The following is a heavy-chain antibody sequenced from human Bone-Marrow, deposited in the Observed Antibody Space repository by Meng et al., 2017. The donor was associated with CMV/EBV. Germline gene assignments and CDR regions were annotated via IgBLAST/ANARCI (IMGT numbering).Heavy chain of an antibody. J-gene: IGHJ4*02. CDR2: MNPNSGNT. CDR1: GYTFTSYD. D-gene: IGHD4-23*01. Sequence: ASVKVSCKASGYTFTSYDINWVRQATGQGLEWMGWMNPNSGNTGYAQKFQGRVTITRNTSISTAYMELSSLRSEDTAVYYCASGWTTVVTGPDDDYWGQGTRVTVSS. CDR3: ASGWTTVVTGPDDDY. V-gene: IGHV1-8*01.